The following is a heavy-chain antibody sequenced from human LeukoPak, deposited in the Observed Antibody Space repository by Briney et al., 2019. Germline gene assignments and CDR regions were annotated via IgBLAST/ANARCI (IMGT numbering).Heavy chain of an antibody. CDR3: VKGDTVTTRPNFDY. D-gene: IGHD4-17*01. CDR2: IKQDGSEK. V-gene: IGHV3-7*03. Sequence: PGGSLRLSCAASGFTFSSYWMSWVRQPPGKGLEWVSNIKQDGSEKYYVDSVKGRFTISRDNAKNSLYLQMNTLRVEGTAIYYCVKGDTVTTRPNFDYWGQGTLVTVSS. J-gene: IGHJ4*02. CDR1: GFTFSSYW.